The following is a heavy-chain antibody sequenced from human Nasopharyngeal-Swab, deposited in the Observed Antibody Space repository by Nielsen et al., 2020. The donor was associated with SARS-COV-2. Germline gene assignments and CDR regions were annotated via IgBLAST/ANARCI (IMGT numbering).Heavy chain of an antibody. J-gene: IGHJ4*02. CDR3: AKVSWEWELLRWYFDW. D-gene: IGHD1-26*01. V-gene: IGHV3-23*01. CDR1: GFTFSSCA. CDR2: ISGSGGST. Sequence: GGSLRLSCAASGFTFSSCAMSWVRQAPGKGLEWVSAISGSGGSTYYADSVKGRFTISRDNSKNTLYLQMNSLRAEDTAVYYCAKVSWEWELLRWYFDWGGQGTLVTVSS.